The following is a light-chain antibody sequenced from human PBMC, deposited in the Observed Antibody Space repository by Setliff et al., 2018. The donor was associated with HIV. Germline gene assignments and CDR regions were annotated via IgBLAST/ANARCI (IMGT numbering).Light chain of an antibody. J-gene: IGLJ2*01. CDR1: NIGSKS. CDR2: DDS. V-gene: IGLV3-21*03. Sequence: SYELTQPPSVSVAPGKTARITCGGNNIGSKSVHWYQQKPGQAPVLVVYDDSHRPSGIPERFSGSKSGNTATLTISRVEAGDEADYYCQVWDNISDHPVFGGGTKVTVL. CDR3: QVWDNISDHPV.